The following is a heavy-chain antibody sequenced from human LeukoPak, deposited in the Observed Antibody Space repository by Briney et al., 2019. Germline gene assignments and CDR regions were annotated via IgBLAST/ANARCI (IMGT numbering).Heavy chain of an antibody. D-gene: IGHD3-10*01. CDR2: IKEDGSQK. J-gene: IGHJ4*02. Sequence: GGSLRLSCAGSGFTFNMYWMTWVRQAPGKGLEWVANIKEDGSQKYYVDSVKGRFTISRDNAKNSLYLQMNSLRVEDTAVYFCVRDTYGPSDSWGQGTLVTVSS. CDR1: GFTFNMYW. CDR3: VRDTYGPSDS. V-gene: IGHV3-7*01.